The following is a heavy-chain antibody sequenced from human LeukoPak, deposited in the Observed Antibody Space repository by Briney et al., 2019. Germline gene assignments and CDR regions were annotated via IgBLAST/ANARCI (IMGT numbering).Heavy chain of an antibody. CDR3: ASSPLYGDYVDYYFDY. J-gene: IGHJ4*02. CDR2: IIPIFGTA. CDR1: GGTFSSYA. V-gene: IGHV1-69*13. D-gene: IGHD4-17*01. Sequence: SVKVSCKASGGTFSSYAISWVRQAPGQGLEWMGGIIPIFGTANYAQKFQGRVTITADESTSTAFMELSSLRSEDTAVYYCASSPLYGDYVDYYFDYWGQGTLVTVSS.